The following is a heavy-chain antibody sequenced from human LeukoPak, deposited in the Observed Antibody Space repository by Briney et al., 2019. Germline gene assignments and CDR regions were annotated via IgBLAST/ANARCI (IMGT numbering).Heavy chain of an antibody. Sequence: SVKVSCKASGGTFSSYAISWVRQAPGQGLEWMGGIIPIFGTANYAQKFQGRVTITADESTSTAYMELSSLRSEDTAVYYCARGGHYYDSSAYYYLFDYWGQGTLVTVSP. CDR1: GGTFSSYA. J-gene: IGHJ4*02. CDR2: IIPIFGTA. CDR3: ARGGHYYDSSAYYYLFDY. D-gene: IGHD3-22*01. V-gene: IGHV1-69*13.